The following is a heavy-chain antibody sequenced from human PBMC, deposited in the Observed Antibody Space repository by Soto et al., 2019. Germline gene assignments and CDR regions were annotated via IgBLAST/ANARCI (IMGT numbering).Heavy chain of an antibody. Sequence: EVQLLESGGGLVQPGGSLRLSCAASGFTFSNYAMGWVRQAPGKGLEWVSAISGSGGSTYYADSVKGRFTISRDNSKNTLYLQVNSLRAEGTAVYYCAIDRLEVGWLLTYWGQGALVTVSS. CDR3: AIDRLEVGWLLTY. D-gene: IGHD2-15*01. J-gene: IGHJ4*02. CDR2: ISGSGGST. V-gene: IGHV3-23*01. CDR1: GFTFSNYA.